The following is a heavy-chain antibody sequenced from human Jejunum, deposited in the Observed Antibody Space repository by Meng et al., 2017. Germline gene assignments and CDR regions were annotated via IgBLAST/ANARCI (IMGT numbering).Heavy chain of an antibody. CDR1: GFTFNFYE. CDR2: ISASGATI. J-gene: IGHJ4*02. D-gene: IGHD3-22*01. Sequence: GGSLRLSCAASGFTFNFYEMNWVRQAPGKGLEWVSYISASGATIHYADSVKGRFTISRDNANNSLYLQINSLRAEDTAIYYCARDDFHDSSGLGCWGQGTMVTVSS. CDR3: ARDDFHDSSGLGC. V-gene: IGHV3-48*03.